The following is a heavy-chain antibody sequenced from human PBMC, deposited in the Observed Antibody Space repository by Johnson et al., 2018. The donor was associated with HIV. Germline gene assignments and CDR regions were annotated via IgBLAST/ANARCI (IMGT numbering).Heavy chain of an antibody. CDR1: GFTFSSYA. V-gene: IGHV3-20*04. D-gene: IGHD6-25*01. Sequence: EKLVESGGGLVQPGGSLRLSCAASGFTFSSYAMSWVRQAPGKGLEWVSGISWNGGKTAYVDSVKGRFTFSRDNCKNSLYLHMNSLRAEDTALYYCARSGLWREDQGAFDIWGQGTMVTVSS. J-gene: IGHJ3*02. CDR2: ISWNGGKT. CDR3: ARSGLWREDQGAFDI.